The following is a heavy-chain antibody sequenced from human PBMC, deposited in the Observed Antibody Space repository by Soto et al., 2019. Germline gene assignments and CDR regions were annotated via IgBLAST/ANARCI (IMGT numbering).Heavy chain of an antibody. J-gene: IGHJ4*02. D-gene: IGHD2-15*01. CDR2: INPSGGST. V-gene: IGHV1-46*03. Sequence: QVQLVQSGAEVKKPGASVKVSCKASGYTFTSYYMHWVRQAPGQGLEWMGIINPSGGSTSYAQKFQGRGTMTRDTSTSTVYMELSSLRSEDTAVYYCARVGYCSGGSCYSHPFDYWGQGTLVTVSS. CDR3: ARVGYCSGGSCYSHPFDY. CDR1: GYTFTSYY.